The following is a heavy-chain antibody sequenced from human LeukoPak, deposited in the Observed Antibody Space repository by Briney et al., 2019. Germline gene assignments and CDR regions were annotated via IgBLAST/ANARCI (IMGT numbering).Heavy chain of an antibody. Sequence: ASVKVSCKASGYTFRSYGLSWVRQAPGQGPEWLGWISCYNGETRYEQNLQGRVTLTTDTSTSTAYMELRSLRSDDTAVYYCARPRSYYGSGSSHWYFDLWGRGTLVTVSS. D-gene: IGHD3-10*01. CDR3: ARPRSYYGSGSSHWYFDL. J-gene: IGHJ2*01. V-gene: IGHV1-18*01. CDR1: GYTFRSYG. CDR2: ISCYNGET.